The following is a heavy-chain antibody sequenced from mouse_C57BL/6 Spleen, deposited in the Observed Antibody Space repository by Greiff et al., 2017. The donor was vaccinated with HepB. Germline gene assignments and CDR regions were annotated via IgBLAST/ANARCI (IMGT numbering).Heavy chain of an antibody. CDR2: IDPSDSET. CDR3: AREGLLHAMDY. V-gene: IGHV1-52*01. J-gene: IGHJ4*01. D-gene: IGHD2-3*01. CDR1: GYTFTSYW. Sequence: QVQLQQPGAELVRPGSSVKLSCKASGYTFTSYWMHWVKQRPIQGLEWIGNIDPSDSETHYNQKFKDKATLTVDKSSSTAYMQLSSLTSEDSAVYYCAREGLLHAMDYWGQGTSVTVSS.